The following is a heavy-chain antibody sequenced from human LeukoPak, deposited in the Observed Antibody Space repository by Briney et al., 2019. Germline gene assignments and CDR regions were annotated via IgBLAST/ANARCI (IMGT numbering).Heavy chain of an antibody. V-gene: IGHV3-30*02. D-gene: IGHD3-10*01. CDR2: IRYDGSKT. CDR1: RFTFSSYD. J-gene: IGHJ4*02. CDR3: AKDRLWFGELLYSTFDY. Sequence: PGGSLRLSCAASRFTFSSYDMHWVRQAPGKGLEWVAFIRYDGSKTYYADSVKGRFTISRDNSKNTLYLQMNSLRAEDTALYYCAKDRLWFGELLYSTFDYWGQGTLVTVSS.